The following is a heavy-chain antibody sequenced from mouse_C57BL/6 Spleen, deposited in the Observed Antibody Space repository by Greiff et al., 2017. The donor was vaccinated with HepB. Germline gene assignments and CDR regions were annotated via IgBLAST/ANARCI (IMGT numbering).Heavy chain of an antibody. CDR2: INPSNGGT. D-gene: IGHD1-1*01. CDR1: GYTFTSYW. CDR3: ARLGFITTVVDWYFDV. J-gene: IGHJ1*03. Sequence: QVQLKQPGTELVKPGASVKLSCKASGYTFTSYWMHWVKQRPGQGLEWIGNINPSNGGTNYNEKFKSKATLTVDKSSSTAYMQLSSLTSEDSAVYYCARLGFITTVVDWYFDVWGTGTTVTVSS. V-gene: IGHV1-53*01.